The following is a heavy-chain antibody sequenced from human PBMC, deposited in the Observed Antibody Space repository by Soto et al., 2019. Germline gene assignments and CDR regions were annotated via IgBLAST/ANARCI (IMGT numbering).Heavy chain of an antibody. Sequence: SETLPLTCTVSGGSISSSNYCWGWIRKPPGKGLEWIGSVYYSGSTYYNPSLKSRVTISVATSKNQFSLKLSSVTAADTAVYYCARHPHDYGDYYFDYWGQGTLVTVSS. CDR2: VYYSGST. V-gene: IGHV4-39*01. CDR1: GGSISSSNYC. D-gene: IGHD4-17*01. CDR3: ARHPHDYGDYYFDY. J-gene: IGHJ4*02.